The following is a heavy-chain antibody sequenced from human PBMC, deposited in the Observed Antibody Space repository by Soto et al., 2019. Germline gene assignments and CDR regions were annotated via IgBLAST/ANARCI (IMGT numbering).Heavy chain of an antibody. D-gene: IGHD6-13*01. J-gene: IGHJ6*02. CDR3: ARDIGIAAAGRYYYYGMDV. CDR1: GGTFSSYA. Sequence: SVKVSCKASGGTFSSYAISWVRQAPGQGXEWMGGIIPIFGTANYAQKFQGRVTITADESTSTAYMELSSLRSEDTAVYYCARDIGIAAAGRYYYYGMDVWGQGTTVTVSS. V-gene: IGHV1-69*13. CDR2: IIPIFGTA.